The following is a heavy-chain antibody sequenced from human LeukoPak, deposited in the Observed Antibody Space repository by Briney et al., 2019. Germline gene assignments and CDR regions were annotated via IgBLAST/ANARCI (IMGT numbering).Heavy chain of an antibody. Sequence: GGSLRLSCAASGFTFSSYSMNWVRQAPGKGLEWVSSISSSSSYIYYADSVKGRFTISRDNAKNSLYLQMNSLRAEDTAVYYCARVNGGYQLLSYYYYGMDVWGKGTTVIVSS. D-gene: IGHD2-2*01. J-gene: IGHJ6*04. CDR2: ISSSSSYI. CDR1: GFTFSSYS. V-gene: IGHV3-21*01. CDR3: ARVNGGYQLLSYYYYGMDV.